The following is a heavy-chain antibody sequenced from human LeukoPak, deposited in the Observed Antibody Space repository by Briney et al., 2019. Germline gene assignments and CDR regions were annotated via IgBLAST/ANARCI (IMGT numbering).Heavy chain of an antibody. J-gene: IGHJ4*02. CDR1: GGSITRSNW. D-gene: IGHD2/OR15-2a*01. CDR2: VYDNGST. CDR3: ASPRADRSTWYAVDY. V-gene: IGHV4-4*02. Sequence: KPSETLSLTCAVSGGSITRSNWWSWVRQSPGKGLEWIGEVYDNGSTNYNPSLKSRVTISVDKSKNQFSLKLTSVTAADTAVYYCASPRADRSTWYAVDYWGQGTLVTVSS.